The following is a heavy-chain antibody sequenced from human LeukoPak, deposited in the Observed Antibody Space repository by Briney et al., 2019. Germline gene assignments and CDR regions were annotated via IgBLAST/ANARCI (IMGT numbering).Heavy chain of an antibody. Sequence: GSLRLSCAVSGFTVSSSYMTWVRQPPGKGLEWIGEINHSGSTNYNPSLKSRVTISVDTSKNQFSLKLSSVTAADTAVYYCARGGYITMVRGVTRRFDYWGQGTLVTVSS. J-gene: IGHJ4*02. D-gene: IGHD3-10*01. CDR3: ARGGYITMVRGVTRRFDY. V-gene: IGHV4-34*01. CDR1: GFTVSSSY. CDR2: INHSGST.